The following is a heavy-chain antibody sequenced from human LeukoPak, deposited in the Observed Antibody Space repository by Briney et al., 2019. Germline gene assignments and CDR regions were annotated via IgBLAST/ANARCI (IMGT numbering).Heavy chain of an antibody. CDR1: GDSSTKYW. J-gene: IGHJ4*02. D-gene: IGHD3/OR15-3a*01. CDR2: IYPDDSDT. CDR3: ARLASWSAPGKRTGQRYFDR. Sequence: GESLKISCKGSGDSSTKYWIAWVRQMPGKGLEWMGIIYPDDSDTHYSPSFQGQVTISADKSISTAYLQWSSLAASDSGMFYCARLASWSAPGKRTGQRYFDRWGQGTLVTVSS. V-gene: IGHV5-51*01.